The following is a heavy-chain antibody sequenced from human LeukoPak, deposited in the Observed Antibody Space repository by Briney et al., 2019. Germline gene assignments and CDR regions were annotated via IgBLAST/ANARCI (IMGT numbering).Heavy chain of an antibody. V-gene: IGHV3-33*06. D-gene: IGHD4-17*01. Sequence: PGGSLRLSCAASGFTFSTYGMHWVRQAPGKGLEWVAVIWYDGSNKYYADSVKGRFTISRDNSKNTLYLQMNSLRAEDTAVYYCAKADGDKPFDYWGQGTLVTVSS. CDR3: AKADGDKPFDY. J-gene: IGHJ4*02. CDR2: IWYDGSNK. CDR1: GFTFSTYG.